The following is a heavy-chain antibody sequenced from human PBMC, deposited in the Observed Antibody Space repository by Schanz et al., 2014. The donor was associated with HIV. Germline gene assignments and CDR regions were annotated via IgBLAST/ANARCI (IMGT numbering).Heavy chain of an antibody. V-gene: IGHV1-2*02. J-gene: IGHJ6*02. CDR1: GDTFTDYY. Sequence: QVQLVQSGAEVKKPGASVKVSCKASGDTFTDYYMHWVRQAPGQGLEWMGWINPKSGATKYAQRFQGRVTMTTDTSISTVYMEFSRLRSDDTAMYDCARVEPAAVPDTFFYYGMDVWGQGTTVTVSS. CDR2: INPKSGAT. CDR3: ARVEPAAVPDTFFYYGMDV. D-gene: IGHD2-2*02.